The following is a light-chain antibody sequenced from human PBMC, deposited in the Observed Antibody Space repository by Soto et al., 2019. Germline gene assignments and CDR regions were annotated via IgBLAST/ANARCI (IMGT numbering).Light chain of an antibody. J-gene: IGLJ1*01. CDR3: AAWDASLDGYV. CDR1: SPNLGDNT. V-gene: IGLV1-44*01. CDR2: SYD. Sequence: VLTQPPPASGAPRQRGTISCSTNSPNLGDNTVNWYQQVPGTAPKLLIYSYDQRPSGVPDRFSGSKSGTSASLAISGLQSEDEADYYCAAWDASLDGYVFGTGTKVTVL.